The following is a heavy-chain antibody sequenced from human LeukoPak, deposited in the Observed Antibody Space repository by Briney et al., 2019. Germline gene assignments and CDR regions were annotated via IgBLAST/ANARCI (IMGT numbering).Heavy chain of an antibody. CDR1: GFTGSSNY. CDR2: IFGGGNT. Sequence: AGSLRFSCAASGFTGSSNYMSWVRQAPGKGLEWVSLIFGGGNTYYADSVKGRFTIARHNSNNTLYLQMNSLRPEDTAVYDCASGPLGELSLYFYWGQGTLVTVYS. D-gene: IGHD3-16*02. V-gene: IGHV3-53*04. J-gene: IGHJ4*02. CDR3: ASGPLGELSLYFY.